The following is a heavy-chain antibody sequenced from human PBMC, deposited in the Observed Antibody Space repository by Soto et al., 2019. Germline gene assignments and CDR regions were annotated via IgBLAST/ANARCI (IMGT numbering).Heavy chain of an antibody. CDR2: IYPGDSDT. CDR1: GYRFSSYW. CDR3: ARQGSNGPYYYYGMDV. J-gene: IGHJ6*02. V-gene: IGHV5-51*01. D-gene: IGHD3-16*01. Sequence: PGESLKISCKGSGYRFSSYWIAWVRQMTGKGLEWMGIIYPGDSDTRYSPSFEGQVTISADKSNSTAYPQWSSLKASDTAMYYCARQGSNGPYYYYGMDVWGQGTTVTVSS.